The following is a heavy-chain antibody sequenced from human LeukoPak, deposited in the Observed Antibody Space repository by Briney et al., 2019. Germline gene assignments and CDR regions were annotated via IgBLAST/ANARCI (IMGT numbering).Heavy chain of an antibody. CDR2: IKQDGSEK. Sequence: PGGSLRLSCAASGFTFSSYWMSWVRQAPGKGLEWVANIKQDGSEKYYVGSVKGRFTISRDNDKNSLYLQMNSLRAEDTAVYYCARQRAGFTVTTSDYWGQGTLVTVSS. CDR3: ARQRAGFTVTTSDY. D-gene: IGHD4-17*01. J-gene: IGHJ4*02. V-gene: IGHV3-7*01. CDR1: GFTFSSYW.